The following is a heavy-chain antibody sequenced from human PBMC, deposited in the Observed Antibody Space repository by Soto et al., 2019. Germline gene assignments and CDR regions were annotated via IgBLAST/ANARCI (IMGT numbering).Heavy chain of an antibody. D-gene: IGHD1-26*01. V-gene: IGHV3-7*04. CDR1: GFTFGRSW. Sequence: EVQLVESGGGLVQPGESLRLSCAASGFTFGRSWMTWVRQAPGKGLEWVANIKPDGSEKDYVDSVKGRFTISRDNAQNSLYLQLTSLRAEDTAVYCCGGDSGRGWAFDTWGQGTTVTVSS. CDR2: IKPDGSEK. J-gene: IGHJ3*02. CDR3: GGDSGRGWAFDT.